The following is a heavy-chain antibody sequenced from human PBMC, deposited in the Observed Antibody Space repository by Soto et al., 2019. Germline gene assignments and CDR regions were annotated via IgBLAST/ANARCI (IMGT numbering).Heavy chain of an antibody. CDR3: ARLIHCKTTSCYFDY. CDR2: VYYSGTT. Sequence: QLQLQESGPGLVKPSETLSLTCTVSGGSISSSSYYWAWVRQPPGKGLEWIGSVYYSGTTYYNPSLKRRVTIPGDTSKNQFSLKLSSVTAADTAVFYCARLIHCKTTSCYFDYWGQGTLVTVSS. V-gene: IGHV4-39*01. CDR1: GGSISSSSYY. J-gene: IGHJ4*02. D-gene: IGHD2-2*01.